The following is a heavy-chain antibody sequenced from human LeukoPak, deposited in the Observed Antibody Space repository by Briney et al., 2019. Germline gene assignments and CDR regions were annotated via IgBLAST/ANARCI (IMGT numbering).Heavy chain of an antibody. D-gene: IGHD2-21*02. CDR3: ARADCGGDCYFGWFDP. CDR1: GFTFSSYA. CDR2: IYSGGST. V-gene: IGHV3-66*01. Sequence: GGSLRLSCAASGFTFSSYAMSWVRQAPGKGLEWVSVIYSGGSTYYADSVKGRFTISRDNSKNTLYLQMNSLRAEDTAVYYCARADCGGDCYFGWFDPWGQGTLVTVSS. J-gene: IGHJ5*02.